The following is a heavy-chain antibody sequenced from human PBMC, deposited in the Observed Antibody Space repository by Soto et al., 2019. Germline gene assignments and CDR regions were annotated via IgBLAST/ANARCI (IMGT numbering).Heavy chain of an antibody. CDR2: IYYSGST. CDR1: GGSISSSSYY. CDR3: ARGDYDFWSGKGVNWFDP. Sequence: ASETLSLTCTVSGGSISSSSYYWGWIRQPPGKGLEWIGSIYYSGSTYYNPSLKSRVTISVDTSKNQFSLKLSSVTAADTAVYYCARGDYDFWSGKGVNWFDPWGQGTLVTVSS. J-gene: IGHJ5*02. V-gene: IGHV4-39*01. D-gene: IGHD3-3*01.